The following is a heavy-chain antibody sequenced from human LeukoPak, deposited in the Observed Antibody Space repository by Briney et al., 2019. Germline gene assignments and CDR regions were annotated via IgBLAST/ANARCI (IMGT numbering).Heavy chain of an antibody. J-gene: IGHJ6*04. CDR2: IVVGSGNT. D-gene: IGHD4-11*01. CDR1: GFTFTTSA. CDR3: AAGGPADYRSIYDYGMDF. Sequence: GASVKVSCKASGFTFTTSAVQWVRQARGQRLEWIGWIVVGSGNTNYAQKFQERAIITRDMSTSTAYMELSSVRSEDTAVYYCAAGGPADYRSIYDYGMDFWGRGTTVTVSS. V-gene: IGHV1-58*01.